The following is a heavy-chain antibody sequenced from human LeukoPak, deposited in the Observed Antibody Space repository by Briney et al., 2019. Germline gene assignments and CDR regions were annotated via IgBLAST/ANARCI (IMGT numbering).Heavy chain of an antibody. V-gene: IGHV3-11*01. CDR3: ARGISIPLRAEYFQH. J-gene: IGHJ1*01. Sequence: GGSLRLSCAASGFTVSNNYMSWVRQAPGKGLEWVSYISSSGSTIYYADSVKGRFTISRDNAKNSLYLQMNSLRAEDTAVYYCARGISIPLRAEYFQHWGQGTLVTVSS. CDR1: GFTVSNNY. CDR2: ISSSGSTI. D-gene: IGHD2-2*01.